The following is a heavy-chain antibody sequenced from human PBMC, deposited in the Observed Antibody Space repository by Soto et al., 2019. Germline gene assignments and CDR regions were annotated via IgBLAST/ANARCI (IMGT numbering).Heavy chain of an antibody. CDR2: ISGSASTI. Sequence: GGSLRLSCAASGFTFSSYSMNWVRQAPGKGLEWLSYISGSASTIKYADSVKGRFTVSRDNSKNTLYLQMNSLRAEDTAMYYCAKDLYLYYYDISGYYTDYWGQGNLVTVSS. CDR3: AKDLYLYYYDISGYYTDY. V-gene: IGHV3-48*01. J-gene: IGHJ4*02. CDR1: GFTFSSYS. D-gene: IGHD3-22*01.